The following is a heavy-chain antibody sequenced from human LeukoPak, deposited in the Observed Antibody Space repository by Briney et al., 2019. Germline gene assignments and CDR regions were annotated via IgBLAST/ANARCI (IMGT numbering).Heavy chain of an antibody. V-gene: IGHV4-39*01. CDR3: ATSAVAATGFPWFDP. J-gene: IGHJ5*02. CDR2: IYYSGST. CDR1: GGSISSSSYY. D-gene: IGHD6-19*01. Sequence: PSETLSLTCTVSGGSISSSSYYWGWIRQPPGKGLEWIGSIYYSGSTYYNPSLKSRVTISVDTSKNQFSLKLSSETAADTALYYCATSAVAATGFPWFDPWGQGTLVTVSS.